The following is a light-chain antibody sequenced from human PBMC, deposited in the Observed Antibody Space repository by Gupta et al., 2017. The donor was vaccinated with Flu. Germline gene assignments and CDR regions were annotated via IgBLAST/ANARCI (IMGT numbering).Light chain of an antibody. V-gene: IGKV1-17*01. J-gene: IGKJ1*01. CDR1: QYIRHD. CDR2: GAS. CDR3: LQHNNYPWT. Sequence: EIQMSQSPSSLSASVGDRVTITCRASQYIRHDLGWYRQKPGKAPERLIYGASNLQSGVPSRCSGSASGTEFTLTISSLQPEDIGNYYCLQHNNYPWTFGQGTKVEIK.